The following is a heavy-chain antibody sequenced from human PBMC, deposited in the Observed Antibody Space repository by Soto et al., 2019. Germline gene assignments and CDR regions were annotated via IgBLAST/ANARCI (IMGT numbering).Heavy chain of an antibody. CDR2: INHSGFA. CDR1: NGSFPGHY. J-gene: IGHJ4*02. CDR3: ARGHGRFAH. Sequence: QVQLQQWGAGLLKPSETLSRTCGVYNGSFPGHYGAWIRQAPGKGLEWIGEINHSGFANYNPSLKSRVAISLDTSKTQFSLSLTSVTVADRAIYYCARGHGRFAHWGQGTLVTVSS. V-gene: IGHV4-34*01.